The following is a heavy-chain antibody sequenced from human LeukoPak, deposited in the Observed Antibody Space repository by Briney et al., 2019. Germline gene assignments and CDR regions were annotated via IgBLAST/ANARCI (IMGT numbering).Heavy chain of an antibody. CDR2: IYTSGST. J-gene: IGHJ4*02. CDR3: ARGGYQLVLWDYFDY. V-gene: IGHV4-4*07. CDR1: GGPIYKFF. D-gene: IGHD2-2*01. Sequence: KPSGTPSPPLQVSGGPIYKFFWGLVPPAAREGPEGIWGIYTSGSTKYNPSLKSRVTMSVDTSKNQFSLKLSSVTAADTAVYYCARGGYQLVLWDYFDYWGQGTLVTVSS.